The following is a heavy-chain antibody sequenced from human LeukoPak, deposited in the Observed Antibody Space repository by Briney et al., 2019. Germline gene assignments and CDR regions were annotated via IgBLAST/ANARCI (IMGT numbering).Heavy chain of an antibody. V-gene: IGHV3-30*02. Sequence: QSGGSLRLSCAASGFTFSSYGMHWVRQAPGKGLEWVAFIRYDGSNKYYADSVKRRFTISRDNSKNTLYLQMNSLRAEDTAVYYCAKDRIAAAGWLPIDYWGQGTLVTVSS. CDR1: GFTFSSYG. CDR3: AKDRIAAAGWLPIDY. CDR2: IRYDGSNK. J-gene: IGHJ4*02. D-gene: IGHD6-13*01.